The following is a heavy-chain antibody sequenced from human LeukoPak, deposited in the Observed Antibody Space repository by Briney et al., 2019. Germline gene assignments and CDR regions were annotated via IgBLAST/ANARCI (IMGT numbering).Heavy chain of an antibody. D-gene: IGHD4-17*01. CDR3: ATNYGDYENAFDI. Sequence: SVKVSCKASGGTFSSYAISWVRQAPGQGLEWMGRIIPILGIANYAQKFQGRVTITADNSTSTAYMELSSLRSEDTAVYYCATNYGDYENAFDIWGQGTMVTVSS. CDR2: IIPILGIA. V-gene: IGHV1-69*04. CDR1: GGTFSSYA. J-gene: IGHJ3*02.